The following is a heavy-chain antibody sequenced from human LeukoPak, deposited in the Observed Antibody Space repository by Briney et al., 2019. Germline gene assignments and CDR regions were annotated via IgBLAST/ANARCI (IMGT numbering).Heavy chain of an antibody. CDR1: GYTFTSYD. CDR2: IIPIFGTA. D-gene: IGHD1-26*01. CDR3: ARDQVGGNASDI. Sequence: ASVKVSCKASGYTFTSYDINWVRQAPGQGLEWMGGIIPIFGTANYAQKFQGRVTITTDESTSTAYMELSSLRSEDTAVYYCARDQVGGNASDIWGQGTMVTVSS. J-gene: IGHJ3*02. V-gene: IGHV1-69*05.